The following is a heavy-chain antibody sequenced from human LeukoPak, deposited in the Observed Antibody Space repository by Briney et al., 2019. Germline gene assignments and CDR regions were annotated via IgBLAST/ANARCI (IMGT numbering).Heavy chain of an antibody. CDR2: IIPILGIA. J-gene: IGHJ4*02. CDR3: ARLGLEKGEYFDY. Sequence: SVKVSCKASGGTFSSYAISWVRQAPGQGLEWMGRIIPILGIANYAQKFQGRVTITADKSTSTAYMELSSLRSEDTAVYYCARLGLEKGEYFDYWGQGTLVTVSS. CDR1: GGTFSSYA. V-gene: IGHV1-69*04. D-gene: IGHD3-16*01.